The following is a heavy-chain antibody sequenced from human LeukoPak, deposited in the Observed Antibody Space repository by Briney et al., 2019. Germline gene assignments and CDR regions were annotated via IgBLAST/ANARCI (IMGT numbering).Heavy chain of an antibody. CDR2: ISAYNGNT. J-gene: IGHJ4*02. Sequence: ASVKVSCKASGYTFTSYGISWVRQAPGKGLEWMGWISAYNGNTNYAQKRQGRVTMATDTSTSTAYMELRSLRSADTAVYYCARDDTAMVKPFDYWGQGTLVTVSS. D-gene: IGHD5-18*01. CDR3: ARDDTAMVKPFDY. V-gene: IGHV1-18*01. CDR1: GYTFTSYG.